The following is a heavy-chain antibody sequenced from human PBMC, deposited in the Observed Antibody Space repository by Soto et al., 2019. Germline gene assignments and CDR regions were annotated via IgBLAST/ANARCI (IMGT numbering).Heavy chain of an antibody. CDR2: IIPLFGTA. CDR1: GCTFKTYP. Sequence: SVKVSCKASGCTFKTYPISWVRQAPGQGLEWMGGIIPLFGTANYAQKFQGRVTTTADESTSTAYMELSSLRSEDTAMYFCARAADIAVVPAEVYYYGMDVWGQGTTVTVSS. V-gene: IGHV1-69*13. D-gene: IGHD2-2*01. J-gene: IGHJ6*02. CDR3: ARAADIAVVPAEVYYYGMDV.